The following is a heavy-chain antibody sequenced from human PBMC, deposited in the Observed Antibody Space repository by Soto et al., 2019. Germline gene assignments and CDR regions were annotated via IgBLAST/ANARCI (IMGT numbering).Heavy chain of an antibody. Sequence: ASVKVSFKASGYTFTSYGISWVRQAPGQGLEWMGWISAYNGNTNYAQKLQGRVTMTTDTSTSTAYMELRSLRSDDTAVYYCARDQWGYSYGTAFDYWGQGTLVTVSS. CDR2: ISAYNGNT. D-gene: IGHD5-18*01. V-gene: IGHV1-18*01. CDR3: ARDQWGYSYGTAFDY. J-gene: IGHJ4*02. CDR1: GYTFTSYG.